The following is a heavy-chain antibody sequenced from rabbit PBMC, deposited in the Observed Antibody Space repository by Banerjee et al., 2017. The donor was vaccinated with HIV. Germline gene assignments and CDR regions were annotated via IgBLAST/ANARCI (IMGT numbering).Heavy chain of an antibody. V-gene: IGHV1S45*01. CDR1: GFTLSSYF. CDR2: IYAGSTGTT. Sequence: QEQLEESGGGLVKPEGSLTLTCTASGFTLSSYFMCWVRQAPGKGLEWIGTIYAGSTGTTYYANWAKGRFTISKASWTTVTLQMTSLTAADTATYFCARDLAGVTGWNFGLWGQGTLVTVS. CDR3: ARDLAGVTGWNFGL. J-gene: IGHJ6*01. D-gene: IGHD4-1*01.